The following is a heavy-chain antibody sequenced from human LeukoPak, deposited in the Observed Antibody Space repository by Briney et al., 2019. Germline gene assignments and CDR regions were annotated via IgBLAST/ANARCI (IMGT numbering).Heavy chain of an antibody. Sequence: RASVKVSCKASGGTFSSYAISWVRQAPGQGLEWMGWINPNSGGTNYAQKFQGRVTMTRDTSISTAYMELSRLRSDDTAVYYCARDRGDILTGHDAFDIWGQGTMVTVSS. CDR1: GGTFSSYA. D-gene: IGHD3-9*01. CDR2: INPNSGGT. V-gene: IGHV1-2*02. J-gene: IGHJ3*02. CDR3: ARDRGDILTGHDAFDI.